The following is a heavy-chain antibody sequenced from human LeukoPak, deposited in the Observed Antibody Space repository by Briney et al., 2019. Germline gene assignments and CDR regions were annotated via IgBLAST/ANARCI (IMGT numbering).Heavy chain of an antibody. CDR2: IYHSGST. CDR1: GYSISSGYY. D-gene: IGHD3-22*01. Sequence: SETLSLTCTVSGYSISSGYYWGWIRQPPGKGLEWIGSIYHSGSTYYNPSLKSRVTISVDTSKNQFSLKLSSVTAADTAVYYCARLGGITTIDYWGQGTLVTVSS. CDR3: ARLGGITTIDY. V-gene: IGHV4-38-2*02. J-gene: IGHJ4*02.